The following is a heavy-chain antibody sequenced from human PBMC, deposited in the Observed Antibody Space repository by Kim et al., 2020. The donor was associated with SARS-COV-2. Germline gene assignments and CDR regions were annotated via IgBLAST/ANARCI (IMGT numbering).Heavy chain of an antibody. CDR2: INPNSGGT. Sequence: ASVKVSCKASGYTFTGYYMHWVRQAPGQGLEWMGRINPNSGGTNYAQKFQGRVTMTRDTSISTAYMELSRLRSDDTAMYYCARDPVYYGSGTPTNTATDYWGQGTLVTVSS. J-gene: IGHJ4*02. D-gene: IGHD3-10*01. CDR1: GYTFTGYY. CDR3: ARDPVYYGSGTPTNTATDY. V-gene: IGHV1-2*06.